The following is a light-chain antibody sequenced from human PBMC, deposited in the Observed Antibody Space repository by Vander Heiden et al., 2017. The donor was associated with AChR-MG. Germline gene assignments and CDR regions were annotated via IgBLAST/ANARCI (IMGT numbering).Light chain of an antibody. Sequence: EIVLTPSPGTLSLSPGERATLSCRASQSISSSNLAWYQQKPGQAPRLLIYAASSRATGIPDRFSGSGSGTEFTLTISRLEPEDFAVYYCQQYGRSSITFGQGTRLEIK. CDR2: AAS. CDR1: QSISSSN. J-gene: IGKJ5*01. CDR3: QQYGRSSIT. V-gene: IGKV3-20*01.